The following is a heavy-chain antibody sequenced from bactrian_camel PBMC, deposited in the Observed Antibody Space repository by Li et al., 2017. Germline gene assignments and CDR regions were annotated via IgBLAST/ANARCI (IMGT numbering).Heavy chain of an antibody. CDR2: SYPGAGPERDT. D-gene: IGHD5*01. CDR3: AAGQGVGWCLDVIRVGAEADFDY. J-gene: IGHJ6*01. Sequence: QVQLVESGGGSVQAGGSLVLSCSASEDTSGHCMGWFRQVPGKAREAVASSYPGAGPERDTFIADSVKGRFTISLDSAKTTVFLQMNSLNPEDTGTYTCAAGQGVGWCLDVIRVGAEADFDYWGQGTQVTVS. CDR1: EDTSGHC. V-gene: IGHV3-3*01.